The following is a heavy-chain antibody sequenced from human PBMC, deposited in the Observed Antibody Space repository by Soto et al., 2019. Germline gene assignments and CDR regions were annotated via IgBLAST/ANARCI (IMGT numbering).Heavy chain of an antibody. V-gene: IGHV3-30-3*01. J-gene: IGHJ4*02. Sequence: QVQLVESGGGVVQPGRSLRLSCAASGFTFSSYAMHWVRQAPGKGLEWVAVISYDGSNKYYADSVKGRFTISRDNSKNTLYLQMNSLRAEDTAVYYCARDRTVGATSSGFDYWGQGTLVTVSS. CDR2: ISYDGSNK. D-gene: IGHD1-26*01. CDR1: GFTFSSYA. CDR3: ARDRTVGATSSGFDY.